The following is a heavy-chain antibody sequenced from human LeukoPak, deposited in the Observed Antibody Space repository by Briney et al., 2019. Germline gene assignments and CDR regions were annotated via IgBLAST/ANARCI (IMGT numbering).Heavy chain of an antibody. CDR2: IKQDGSEI. Sequence: GGSLRLSCEASGFTFSNYWMSWVRQAPGKGLEWVANIKQDGSEIYYVDSVRGRFTISRDNAKNSLYLQKNSLRAEDTAVYYCARPSLNTGSYFDYWGQGILVSVSS. CDR1: GFTFSNYW. D-gene: IGHD1-26*01. J-gene: IGHJ4*02. CDR3: ARPSLNTGSYFDY. V-gene: IGHV3-7*01.